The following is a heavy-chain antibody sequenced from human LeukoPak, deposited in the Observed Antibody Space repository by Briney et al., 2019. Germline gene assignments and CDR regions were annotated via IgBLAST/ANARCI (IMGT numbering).Heavy chain of an antibody. CDR1: GFTLSNYA. D-gene: IGHD3-9*01. CDR2: ITGSGGNT. Sequence: PGASLRLSCAASGFTLSNYAMSWVRQAPGKGLEWVSAITGSGGNTYYADSVKGRFTISRDNSKNTVFLQMNSLRGEDTAVYYCAKWGDYDVLTGYYVSDYWGQGTLVTVSS. J-gene: IGHJ4*02. V-gene: IGHV3-23*01. CDR3: AKWGDYDVLTGYYVSDY.